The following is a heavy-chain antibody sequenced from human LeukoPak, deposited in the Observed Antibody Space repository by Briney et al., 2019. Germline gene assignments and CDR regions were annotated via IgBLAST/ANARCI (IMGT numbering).Heavy chain of an antibody. CDR1: GFTFSSYG. Sequence: GGSLRLSCAASGFTFSSYGMHWVRQAPGKGLEWVAFIRYDGSNKYYADSVKGRFITSRDNAKNSLHLQMNSLRAEDTGVYYCAKDRGNDYGVFDYWGQGILVTVSS. J-gene: IGHJ4*02. D-gene: IGHD4-17*01. V-gene: IGHV3-30*02. CDR3: AKDRGNDYGVFDY. CDR2: IRYDGSNK.